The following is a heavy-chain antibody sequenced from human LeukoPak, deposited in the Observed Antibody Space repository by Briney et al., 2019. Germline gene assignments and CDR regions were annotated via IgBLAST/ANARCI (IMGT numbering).Heavy chain of an antibody. D-gene: IGHD3-10*01. V-gene: IGHV3-33*01. CDR2: IWYDGSNK. CDR3: ARDRSSIEIGYYYYMDV. J-gene: IGHJ6*03. CDR1: GFTFSSYG. Sequence: GGSLRLSCAASGFTFSSYGMHWVRQAPGKGLEWVAVIWYDGSNKYYADSVKGRFTISRDNSKNTLYLQMNSLRAEDTAVYYCARDRSSIEIGYYYYMDVWGKGTTVTVSS.